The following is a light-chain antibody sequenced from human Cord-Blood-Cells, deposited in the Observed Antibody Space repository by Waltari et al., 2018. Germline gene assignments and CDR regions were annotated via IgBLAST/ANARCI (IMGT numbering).Light chain of an antibody. CDR1: SSDVGSYNL. J-gene: IGLJ2*01. Sequence: QSALTQHASVSGSPGQSITISCTGTSSDVGSYNLVSWYQQSPGKAPKLMIYEVSKRPSGVSNRFSGSKSGNTASLTISGLQAEDEADYYCCSYAGSSTFVVFGGGTKLTVL. CDR3: CSYAGSSTFVV. CDR2: EVS. V-gene: IGLV2-23*02.